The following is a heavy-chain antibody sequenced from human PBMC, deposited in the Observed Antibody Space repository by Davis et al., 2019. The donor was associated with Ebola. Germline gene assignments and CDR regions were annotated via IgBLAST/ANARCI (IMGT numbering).Heavy chain of an antibody. CDR1: GGSISSGDYY. CDR2: IYYSGST. Sequence: SETLSLTCTVSGGSISSGDYYWSWIRQPPGKGLEWIGYIYYSGSTYYNPSLKSRVTISVDTSKNQFSLKLSSVTAADTAVYYCAGSVTMLVYFDYWGQGTLVTVSS. J-gene: IGHJ4*02. D-gene: IGHD3-22*01. V-gene: IGHV4-30-4*02. CDR3: AGSVTMLVYFDY.